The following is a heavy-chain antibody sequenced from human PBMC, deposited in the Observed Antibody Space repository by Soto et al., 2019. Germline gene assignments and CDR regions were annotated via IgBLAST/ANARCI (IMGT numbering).Heavy chain of an antibody. Sequence: QVHLQQSGPGLVKPSQILSLTCAISGDSVSSNSATWNWIRQSPSRGLEWLGRTYYRSKWDSDYAVSLRSQKTIQPDTHKIQYSLQLHYLPPEDRAVYYCARRGATIAFDISGEGTMVTVSS. J-gene: IGHJ3*02. CDR3: ARRGATIAFDI. V-gene: IGHV6-1*01. D-gene: IGHD3-10*01. CDR2: TYYRSKWDS. CDR1: GDSVSSNSAT.